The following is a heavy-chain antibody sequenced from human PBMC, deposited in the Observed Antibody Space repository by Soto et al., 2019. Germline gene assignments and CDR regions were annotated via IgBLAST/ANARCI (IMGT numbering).Heavy chain of an antibody. CDR3: ARVRSGSYSDYYYHYLDV. J-gene: IGHJ6*03. D-gene: IGHD3-10*01. Sequence: QVQLVESGGGLVKPGGSLRLSCAASGFTFSDYYMSWIRQAPGKGLEWVSYISSSGSTIYYADSVKGRFTISRDNAKNSVYLQMNSLRAEATAVDYCARVRSGSYSDYYYHYLDVWGKGTTVTVSS. V-gene: IGHV3-11*01. CDR2: ISSSGSTI. CDR1: GFTFSDYY.